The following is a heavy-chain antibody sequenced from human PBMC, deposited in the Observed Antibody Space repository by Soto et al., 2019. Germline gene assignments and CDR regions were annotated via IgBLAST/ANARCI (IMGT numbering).Heavy chain of an antibody. J-gene: IGHJ6*02. Sequence: LSLTRTVSGGSISSGDYYLSWIRQPPGKGMEWSGYIYYSGSTYYNPSLKSRVTISVDTSKNQFSLKLSSVTAADTAVYYCARDEFYYDSRGPSSYYYYYGIDVWGQGTTVTVSS. V-gene: IGHV4-30-4*01. CDR3: ARDEFYYDSRGPSSYYYYYGIDV. CDR2: IYYSGST. CDR1: GGSISSGDYY. D-gene: IGHD3-22*01.